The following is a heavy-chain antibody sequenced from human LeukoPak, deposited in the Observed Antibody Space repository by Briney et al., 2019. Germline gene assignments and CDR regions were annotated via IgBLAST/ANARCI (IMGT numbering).Heavy chain of an antibody. V-gene: IGHV4-39*01. CDR1: GGSISSSSYY. Sequence: SETLCLTCTVSGGSISSSSYYWGWIRQPPGKGLEWIGSIYYSGSTYYNPSLKSRVTISVDTSKNQFSLKLGSVTAADTAVYYCAKIGAVAGTYFQHWGQGTLVTVSS. J-gene: IGHJ1*01. CDR2: IYYSGST. D-gene: IGHD6-19*01. CDR3: AKIGAVAGTYFQH.